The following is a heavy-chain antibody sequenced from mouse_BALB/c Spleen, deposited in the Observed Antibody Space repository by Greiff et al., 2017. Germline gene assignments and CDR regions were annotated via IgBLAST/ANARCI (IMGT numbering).Heavy chain of an antibody. CDR3: ASLYDGYYYYAMDY. CDR1: GFSLTSYG. CDR2: IWAGGST. D-gene: IGHD2-3*01. Sequence: VQLVESGPGLVAPSQSLSITCTVSGFSLTSYGVHWVRQPPGKGLEWLGVIWAGGSTNYNSALMSRLSISKDNSKSQVFLKMNSLQTDDTAMYYCASLYDGYYYYAMDYWGQGTSVTVSS. J-gene: IGHJ4*01. V-gene: IGHV2-9*02.